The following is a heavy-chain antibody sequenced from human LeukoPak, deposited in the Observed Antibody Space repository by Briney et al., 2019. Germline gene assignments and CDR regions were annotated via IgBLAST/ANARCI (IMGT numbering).Heavy chain of an antibody. Sequence: PGRSLRLSCAASGFTFSSYAMHWVRQAPGKGLEWVAVISYDGSNKYYAGSVKGRFTISRDNSKNTLILQMNSLRAEDTAAYYCAKDLGDGGGYNPFDYGGQGTLVTVS. CDR2: ISYDGSNK. CDR1: GFTFSSYA. CDR3: AKDLGDGGGYNPFDY. D-gene: IGHD2-15*01. V-gene: IGHV3-30*04. J-gene: IGHJ4*02.